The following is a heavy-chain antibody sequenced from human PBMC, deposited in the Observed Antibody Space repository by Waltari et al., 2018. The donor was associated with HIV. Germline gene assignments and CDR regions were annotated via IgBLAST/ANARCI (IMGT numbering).Heavy chain of an antibody. CDR2: TA. V-gene: IGHV1-69*01. D-gene: IGHD4-17*01. J-gene: IGHJ4*02. CDR3: ARDYDYGDPWYFDY. Sequence: TANYAQKFQGRVTITADESTSTAYMELSSLRSEDTAVYYCARDYDYGDPWYFDYWGQGTLVTVSS.